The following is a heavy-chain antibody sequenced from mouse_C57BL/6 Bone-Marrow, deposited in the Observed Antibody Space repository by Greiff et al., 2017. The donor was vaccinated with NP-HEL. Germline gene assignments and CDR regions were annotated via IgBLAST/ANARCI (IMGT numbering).Heavy chain of an antibody. D-gene: IGHD4-1*01. Sequence: EVMLVESGGDLVKPGGSLKLSCAASGFTFSSYGMSWVRQTPDKRLEWVATISSGGSYTYYPDSVKGRFTISRDNAKNTLYLQMSSLKSEDTAMYYCARHLGDFDYWGQGTTLTASS. CDR1: GFTFSSYG. V-gene: IGHV5-6*01. J-gene: IGHJ2*01. CDR3: ARHLGDFDY. CDR2: ISSGGSYT.